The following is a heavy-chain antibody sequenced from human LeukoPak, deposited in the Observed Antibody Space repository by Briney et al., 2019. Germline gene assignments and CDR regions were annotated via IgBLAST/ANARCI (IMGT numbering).Heavy chain of an antibody. CDR1: GFILSDYY. V-gene: IGHV3-11*01. D-gene: IGHD1-26*01. J-gene: IGHJ4*02. Sequence: GGSLRLSCAASGFILSDYYMTWIRQAPGKGLEWVSYISSSGSTMYYADSVKGRFTISRDNAKNSLYLQMNSLRAEDTALYYCARARGSYSFDYWGQGTLVTVSS. CDR3: ARARGSYSFDY. CDR2: ISSSGSTM.